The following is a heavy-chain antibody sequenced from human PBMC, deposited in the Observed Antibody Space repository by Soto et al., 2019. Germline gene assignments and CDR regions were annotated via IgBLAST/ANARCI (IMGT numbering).Heavy chain of an antibody. Sequence: ESGLTRVKPTQTLTLTGTVSGFSLSTSQVVVGCIRQPPGKALEWLAHFYWNDDKYYSLSLNSRIKISKDTSKSQVVLKMTNMDPSNTAAYYCARLNTPGYYYEYWGQGALVNVSS. CDR2: FYWNDDK. J-gene: IGHJ4*02. CDR3: ARLNTPGYYYEY. V-gene: IGHV2-5*01. CDR1: GFSLSTSQVV.